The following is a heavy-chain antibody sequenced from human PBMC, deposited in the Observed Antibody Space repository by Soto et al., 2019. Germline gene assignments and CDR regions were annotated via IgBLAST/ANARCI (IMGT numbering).Heavy chain of an antibody. V-gene: IGHV1-2*02. CDR2: INPKTGGI. J-gene: IGHJ4*02. Sequence: ASVKVSCKASGYSFSNSYIHWIRQAPGQGLEWMGLINPKTGGITSAQTFQGRVTMSSDTSIATAYLALNSLTSDDTSVYYCARDSTAPHTVGIPPAPGALEYWGQRTPVTVSS. D-gene: IGHD7-27*01. CDR3: ARDSTAPHTVGIPPAPGALEY. CDR1: GYSFSNSY.